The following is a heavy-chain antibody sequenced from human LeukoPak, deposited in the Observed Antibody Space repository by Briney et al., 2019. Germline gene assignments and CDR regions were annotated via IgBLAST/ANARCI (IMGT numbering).Heavy chain of an antibody. CDR3: ARGKKLQLWFDSVDSWFVL. V-gene: IGHV4-39*01. D-gene: IGHD5-18*01. J-gene: IGHJ5*02. CDR2: IYYSGAT. Sequence: SETLSLTRSVSGDSITSSSYYRGWIRQPPGKGLEWIGTIYYSGATYYNRSLKSQVTLSVDTSKNQFSLKLSSVTAADTAVYYCARGKKLQLWFDSVDSWFVLWGQGTLVTVSS. CDR1: GDSITSSSYY.